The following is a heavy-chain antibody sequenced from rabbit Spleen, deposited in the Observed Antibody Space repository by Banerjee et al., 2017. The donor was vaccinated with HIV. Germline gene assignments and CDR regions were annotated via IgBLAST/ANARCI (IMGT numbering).Heavy chain of an antibody. Sequence: QEQLVESGGGLVQPGGSLKLSCKASGFDFSSYGVSWVRQAPGKGLEWIGYIDPVFGITYYANRVNDRFTISSHNAQNTLFLQLNSLTAADTATYFCVREVAAKFSLWGQGTLVTVS. CDR1: GFDFSSYG. V-gene: IGHV1S47*01. CDR2: IDPVFGIT. J-gene: IGHJ4*01. D-gene: IGHD4-1*01. CDR3: VREVAAKFSL.